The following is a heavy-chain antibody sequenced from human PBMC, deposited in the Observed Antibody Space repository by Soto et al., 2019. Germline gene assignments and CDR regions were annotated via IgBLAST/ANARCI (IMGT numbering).Heavy chain of an antibody. D-gene: IGHD2-15*01. CDR2: INPNSGGT. CDR3: ARLCGSCYSSDSLHYYGMDV. CDR1: GYTFTGYY. Sequence: ASVKVSCKASGYTFTGYYMHWVRQAPGQGLEWMGWINPNSGGTNYAQKFQGRVTMTRDTSISTAYMELSRLRSDDTAVYYCARLCGSCYSSDSLHYYGMDVWGQGXTVTVSS. V-gene: IGHV1-2*02. J-gene: IGHJ6*02.